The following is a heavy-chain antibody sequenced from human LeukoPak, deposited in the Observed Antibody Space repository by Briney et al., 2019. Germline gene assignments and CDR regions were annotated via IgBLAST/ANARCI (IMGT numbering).Heavy chain of an antibody. D-gene: IGHD6-19*01. V-gene: IGHV5-51*01. Sequence: GESLKISCKGSGYSFTSYWIGWVRQMPGKGLEWMGIIYPGASDTRYSPSFQGQVTISADKSISTAYLQWGSLKASDTAMYYCARQAWAVAGLSAFDIWGQGTMVTVSS. CDR2: IYPGASDT. CDR1: GYSFTSYW. J-gene: IGHJ3*02. CDR3: ARQAWAVAGLSAFDI.